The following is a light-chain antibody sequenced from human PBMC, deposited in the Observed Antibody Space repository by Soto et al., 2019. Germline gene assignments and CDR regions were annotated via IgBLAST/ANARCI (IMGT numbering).Light chain of an antibody. CDR3: QQYDNWPYT. V-gene: IGKV3-15*01. J-gene: IGKJ2*01. CDR1: QSVSSN. Sequence: EIVMMQSPATLSVSPGERATLSCRASQSVSSNLAWYQQKPGQAPRLLIYGASTRATGIPARFSVSGSGTEFTLTISSLQSEDFAGYYCQQYDNWPYTFGQGTKLEIK. CDR2: GAS.